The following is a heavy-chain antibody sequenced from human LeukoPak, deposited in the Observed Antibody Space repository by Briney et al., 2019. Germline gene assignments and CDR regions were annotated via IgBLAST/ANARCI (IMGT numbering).Heavy chain of an antibody. D-gene: IGHD3-22*01. J-gene: IGHJ3*02. CDR1: GGSISSYY. Sequence: SETLSLTCTVSGGSISSYYWSWIRQPPGKGLEWIGSIYYSGSTYYNPSLKSRVTISVDTSKNQFSLKLSSVTAADTAVYYCARHEAIVVGRKAFDIWGQGTMVTVSS. CDR3: ARHEAIVVGRKAFDI. V-gene: IGHV4-59*05. CDR2: IYYSGST.